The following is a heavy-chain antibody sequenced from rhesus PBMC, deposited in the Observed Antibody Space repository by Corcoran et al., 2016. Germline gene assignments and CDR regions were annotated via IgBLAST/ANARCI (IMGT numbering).Heavy chain of an antibody. J-gene: IGHJ3*01. D-gene: IGHD5-42*01. CDR3: AKRGYSGYSLLNEAFDF. Sequence: EVQLVESGGGLVQPGGSLRLSCAASGFTFSSYGMSWVRKAPGKGLEWFSNISNGGGRTYYADSSKGRCTISRDNSKNTLFLQMHSLRAEDTAVYYCAKRGYSGYSLLNEAFDFWGQGLRVTVSS. CDR2: ISNGGGRT. CDR1: GFTFSSYG. V-gene: IGHV3S5*01.